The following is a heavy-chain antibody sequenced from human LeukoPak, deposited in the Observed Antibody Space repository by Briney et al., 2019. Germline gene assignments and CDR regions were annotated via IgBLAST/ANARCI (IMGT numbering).Heavy chain of an antibody. CDR2: IYYSGST. J-gene: IGHJ4*02. Sequence: SETLSLTCTVSGGSISSGTHYWGWVRQSPRKGLEWIGTIYYSGSTYYNPSLKSRVTISLDTSNNQFSLKLSSVTAADTAVYHCARKEWVPYYFDYWGQGALVTVSS. D-gene: IGHD3-3*01. CDR1: GGSISSGTHY. V-gene: IGHV4-39*07. CDR3: ARKEWVPYYFDY.